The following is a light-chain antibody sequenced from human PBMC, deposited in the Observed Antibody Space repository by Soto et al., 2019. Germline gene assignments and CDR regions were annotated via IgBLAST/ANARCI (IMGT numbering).Light chain of an antibody. CDR3: QHYGGSPAYT. CDR1: QSVSSH. V-gene: IGKV3-20*01. Sequence: EIVLTQSPATLSLSPGEGATVSCRASQSVSSHLAWYQQKRGQAPRLLIYDASSRASGIPARFSGSGSGTDFTLTISGLEPEDSAVYYCQHYGGSPAYTFGQGTKLEI. CDR2: DAS. J-gene: IGKJ2*01.